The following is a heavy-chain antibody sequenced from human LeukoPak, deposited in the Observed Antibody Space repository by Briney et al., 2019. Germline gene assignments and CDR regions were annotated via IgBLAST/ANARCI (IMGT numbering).Heavy chain of an antibody. V-gene: IGHV3-30-3*01. D-gene: IGHD3-3*01. J-gene: IGHJ6*02. CDR3: ARDPPSSYYDFWSGYQPNYYYYGMDV. Sequence: PGGSLRLSCAGSGYTFSSYAMHWVRQAPGKGLEWVAVISYDGSNKYYADSVKGRFTISRDNSKNTLYLQMNSLRAEDTAVYYCARDPPSSYYDFWSGYQPNYYYYGMDVWGQGTTVTVSS. CDR1: GYTFSSYA. CDR2: ISYDGSNK.